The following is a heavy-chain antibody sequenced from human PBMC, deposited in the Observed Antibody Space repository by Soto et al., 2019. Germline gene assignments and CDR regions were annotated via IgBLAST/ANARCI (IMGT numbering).Heavy chain of an antibody. CDR2: ISSSSSYI. V-gene: IGHV3-21*01. CDR1: GFTFSSYS. D-gene: IGHD5-18*01. Sequence: GGSLRLSCAASGFTFSSYSMNWVRQAPGKGLEWVSSISSSSSYIYYADSVKGRFTISRDNAKNSLYLQMNSLRAEDTAVYYCARGRRGYSYEDFDYWGQGTLVTVSS. J-gene: IGHJ4*02. CDR3: ARGRRGYSYEDFDY.